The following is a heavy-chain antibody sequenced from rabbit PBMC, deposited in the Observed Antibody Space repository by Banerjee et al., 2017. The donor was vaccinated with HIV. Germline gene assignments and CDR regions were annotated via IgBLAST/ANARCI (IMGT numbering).Heavy chain of an antibody. CDR3: ARDLTGVTGWNFNL. J-gene: IGHJ4*01. D-gene: IGHD7-1*01. Sequence: QEQLEESGGDLVKPGASLTLTCKASGFTLSNYWICWVRQAPGKGLEWIACINTSSGNTVYASWAKGRFTISKTSSTTVTLQMTSLTAADTATYFCARDLTGVTGWNFNLWGPGTLVTVS. CDR2: INTSSGNT. V-gene: IGHV1S45*01. CDR1: GFTLSNYW.